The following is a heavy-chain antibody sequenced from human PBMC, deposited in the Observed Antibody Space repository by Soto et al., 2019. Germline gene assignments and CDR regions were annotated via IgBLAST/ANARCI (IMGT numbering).Heavy chain of an antibody. V-gene: IGHV3-23*01. CDR2: ISGSGGST. D-gene: IGHD3-22*01. CDR3: AREGGYYYDSSGYSNY. CDR1: GFTFSSYA. Sequence: PGGSLRLSCAASGFTFSSYAMSWVRQAPGKGLEWVSAISGSGGSTYYADSVEGRFTISRDNSKNTLYLQMNSLRAEDTAVYYCAREGGYYYDSSGYSNYWGQGTLVTVSS. J-gene: IGHJ4*02.